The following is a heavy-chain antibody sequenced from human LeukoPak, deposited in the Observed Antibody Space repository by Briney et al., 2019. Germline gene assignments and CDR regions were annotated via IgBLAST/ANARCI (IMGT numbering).Heavy chain of an antibody. CDR2: IYVTGT. D-gene: IGHD3-16*02. CDR3: ARHIGGGIEDMDV. Sequence: SETLSLTCTVSGGSIGTYYWSWVRQSPGTGLEWIGYIYVTGTRYNPYLQSRVTISVDRSRNQFFLKMTSVTAADTDVYYCARHIGGGIEDMDVWGRGTKVTVSS. J-gene: IGHJ6*03. V-gene: IGHV4-59*08. CDR1: GGSIGTYY.